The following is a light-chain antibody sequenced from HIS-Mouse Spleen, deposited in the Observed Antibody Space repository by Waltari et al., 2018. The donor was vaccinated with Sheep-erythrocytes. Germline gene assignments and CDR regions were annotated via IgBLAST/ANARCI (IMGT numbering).Light chain of an antibody. CDR3: QSANSMGTYVV. CDR1: ALPKQY. Sequence: SYELTQPPSVSVSPGQTARITCSGDALPKQYAYWYQQKPGQAPVLVIYKDSERRSGLPWRFSGSSSGTTVALTISGVQEEDEAHYYCQSANSMGTYVVFGVRTKLTVL. J-gene: IGLJ2*01. CDR2: KDS. V-gene: IGLV3-25*03.